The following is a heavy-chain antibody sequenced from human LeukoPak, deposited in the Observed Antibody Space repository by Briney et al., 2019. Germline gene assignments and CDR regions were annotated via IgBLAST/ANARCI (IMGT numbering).Heavy chain of an antibody. J-gene: IGHJ4*02. CDR1: GYTFTAYY. V-gene: IGHV1-2*02. CDR2: INPNSGGT. CDR3: TRLSYSSGWYPSGY. Sequence: GASVKVSCKASGYTFTAYYMHWVRQAPGQGLEWMGWINPNSGGTKYAQKFQDRVTMTRDTSISTAYMELSRLRSDDTAVYYCTRLSYSSGWYPSGYWGQGTLVSVSS. D-gene: IGHD6-19*01.